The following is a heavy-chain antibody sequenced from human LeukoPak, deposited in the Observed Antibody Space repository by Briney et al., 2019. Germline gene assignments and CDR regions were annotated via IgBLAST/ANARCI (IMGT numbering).Heavy chain of an antibody. Sequence: SETLSLTCTVSGGSISSYSWSWIRQPPGKGVEWIGYIYKSGSTNYNPSLKSRVTISEDTSKNQFSLQLSSVTAADTAVYYCARMKAMIVVVRSDPAAFDIWGQGTMVTVSS. V-gene: IGHV4-59*01. CDR3: ARMKAMIVVVRSDPAAFDI. CDR2: IYKSGST. J-gene: IGHJ3*02. D-gene: IGHD3-22*01. CDR1: GGSISSYS.